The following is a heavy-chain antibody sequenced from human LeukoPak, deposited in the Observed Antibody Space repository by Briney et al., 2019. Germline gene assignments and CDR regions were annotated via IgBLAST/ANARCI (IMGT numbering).Heavy chain of an antibody. V-gene: IGHV1-46*01. CDR1: GYTFTSYY. J-gene: IGHJ4*02. Sequence: ASVKVSCTASGYTFTSYYMHWVRQAPGQGLEWMGIINPSGGSTSYAQKFQGRVTMTRDTSTSTVYMELSSLRSEDTAVYYCARDSGSYYALYYFDYWGQGTLVTVSS. D-gene: IGHD1-26*01. CDR2: INPSGGST. CDR3: ARDSGSYYALYYFDY.